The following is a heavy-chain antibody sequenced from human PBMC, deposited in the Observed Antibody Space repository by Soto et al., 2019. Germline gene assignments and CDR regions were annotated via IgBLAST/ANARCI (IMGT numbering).Heavy chain of an antibody. CDR1: GFTFSSYW. Sequence: GGSLRLSCAASGFTFSSYWMHWVRQAPGKGLVWVSRINSDGSSTSYADSVKGRFTISRDNAKNTLYLQMNSLRAEETAVYYCAKVPANYYYDSSGDHYYYGMDVWGQGTTVTVSS. CDR2: INSDGSST. J-gene: IGHJ6*02. D-gene: IGHD3-22*01. CDR3: AKVPANYYYDSSGDHYYYGMDV. V-gene: IGHV3-74*01.